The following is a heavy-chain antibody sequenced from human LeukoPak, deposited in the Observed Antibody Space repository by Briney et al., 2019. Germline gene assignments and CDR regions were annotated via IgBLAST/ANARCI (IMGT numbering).Heavy chain of an antibody. D-gene: IGHD2/OR15-2a*01. CDR2: IYTSGST. CDR3: ARGYRQPNIGDKLTYYFDY. V-gene: IGHV4-61*02. CDR1: GGSISSGSYY. J-gene: IGHJ4*02. Sequence: SETLSLTCTVSGGSISSGSYYWSWIRQPAGKGLEWIGRIYTSGSTNYNPSLKSRVTISVDTSKNQFSLKLSSVTAADTAVYYCARGYRQPNIGDKLTYYFDYWGQGTLVTVSS.